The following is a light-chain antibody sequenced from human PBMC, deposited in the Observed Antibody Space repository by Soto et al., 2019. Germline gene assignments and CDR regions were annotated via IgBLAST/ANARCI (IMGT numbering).Light chain of an antibody. CDR2: DAS. CDR3: QQYDNLIT. J-gene: IGKJ4*02. Sequence: DIQMTQSPSSLSASVGDRVTITCQASQDISNYLNWYQQKPGKAPKLLIYDASNLETGVPSRFSGSGSGTDFTFTTSSLQPEDIATYYCQQYDNLITFGGGTKVEL. CDR1: QDISNY. V-gene: IGKV1-33*01.